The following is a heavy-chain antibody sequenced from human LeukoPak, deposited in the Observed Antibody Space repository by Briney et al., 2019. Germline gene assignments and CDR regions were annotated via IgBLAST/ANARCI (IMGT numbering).Heavy chain of an antibody. Sequence: SETLSLTCTVSGGSISSYYWSWIRQPPGKGLEWIGYIYYSGSTNYNPSLKSRVTISVDTSKNQFSLKLSSVTAADTAVYYCAREHYDSSLDDAFDIWGQGTMVTVSS. CDR1: GGSISSYY. D-gene: IGHD3-22*01. CDR3: AREHYDSSLDDAFDI. CDR2: IYYSGST. V-gene: IGHV4-59*01. J-gene: IGHJ3*02.